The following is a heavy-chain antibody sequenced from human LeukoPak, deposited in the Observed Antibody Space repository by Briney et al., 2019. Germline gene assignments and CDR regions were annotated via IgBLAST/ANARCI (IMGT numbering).Heavy chain of an antibody. CDR3: AGVVSYYYGMDV. CDR1: GFTFSSYE. J-gene: IGHJ6*02. Sequence: GGSLRLSCVASGFTFSSYEMNWVRQAPGKGLEWVSYISSSGSTIYYADSAKGRFTISRDNAKYSLYLQLNSLRAEDTAVYYCAGVVSYYYGMDVWGQGTTVTVSS. CDR2: ISSSGSTI. D-gene: IGHD3-22*01. V-gene: IGHV3-48*03.